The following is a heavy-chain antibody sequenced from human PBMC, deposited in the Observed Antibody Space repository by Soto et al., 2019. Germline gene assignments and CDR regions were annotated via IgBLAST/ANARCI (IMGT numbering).Heavy chain of an antibody. CDR1: GFTFSNYG. CDR3: AKSRDAYNFYFYYGMDV. Sequence: PGGSLRLSCAASGFTFSNYGMHRVRQTPGKGLEWVALILYDGSNKYYADSVKGRFTISRDNSKNTLYLQVSSLRAEDTAVYYCAKSRDAYNFYFYYGMDVWGQGTTVTVSS. V-gene: IGHV3-30*18. J-gene: IGHJ6*02. CDR2: ILYDGSNK. D-gene: IGHD2-2*01.